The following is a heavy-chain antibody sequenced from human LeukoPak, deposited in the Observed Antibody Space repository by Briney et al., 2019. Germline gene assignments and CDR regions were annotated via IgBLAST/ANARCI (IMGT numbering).Heavy chain of an antibody. Sequence: SQTLSLTCAISGDSVSSNSVTWNWIRQSPSRGLEWLGRTYYRSTWYNDYAVSVRGRITVNPDTSKNQFSLHLNSVTPEDTAVYYCARYYYDSSGSHLDYAFDIWGQGTMVTVSS. V-gene: IGHV6-1*01. D-gene: IGHD3-22*01. CDR3: ARYYYDSSGSHLDYAFDI. J-gene: IGHJ3*02. CDR2: TYYRSTWYN. CDR1: GDSVSSNSVT.